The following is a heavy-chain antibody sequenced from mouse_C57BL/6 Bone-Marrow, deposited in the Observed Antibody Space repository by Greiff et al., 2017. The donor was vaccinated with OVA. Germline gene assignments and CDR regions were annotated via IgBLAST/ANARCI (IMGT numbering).Heavy chain of an antibody. V-gene: IGHV1-82*01. Sequence: VQLQQSGPELVKPGASVKISCKASGYAFSSSWMNWVKQRPGKGLEWIGRIYPGDGDTNYNGKFKGKATLTVDQSSSTAYMQLNSLTSEDSAVYYCARHLRRYDGAMDYWGQGTSVTVSS. J-gene: IGHJ4*01. CDR2: IYPGDGDT. CDR1: GYAFSSSW. D-gene: IGHD2-12*01. CDR3: ARHLRRYDGAMDY.